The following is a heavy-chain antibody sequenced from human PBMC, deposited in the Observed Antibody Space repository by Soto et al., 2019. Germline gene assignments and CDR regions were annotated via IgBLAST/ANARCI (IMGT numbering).Heavy chain of an antibody. Sequence: PSETLSLTCTVSGGSISSYYWSWIRQPPGKGLEWIGYIYYSGSTNYNPSLKSRVTISVDTSKNQFSLKLSSVTAADTAVYYCASGPSYSSSWYRTAEHYFDYWGQGTPVTVSS. CDR1: GGSISSYY. V-gene: IGHV4-59*01. D-gene: IGHD6-13*01. CDR2: IYYSGST. J-gene: IGHJ4*02. CDR3: ASGPSYSSSWYRTAEHYFDY.